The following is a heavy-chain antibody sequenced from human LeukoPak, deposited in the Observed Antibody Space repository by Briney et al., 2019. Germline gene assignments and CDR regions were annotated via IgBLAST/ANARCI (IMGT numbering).Heavy chain of an antibody. Sequence: SETLSLTCTVSGGSISSSSYYWGWIRQPPGEGLEWIGSIYYSGSTYYNPSLKSRVTISVDTSKNQFSLQLNSVTPEDTAVYYCARGKYSSRGLFDYWGQGTLVTVSS. CDR1: GGSISSSSYY. D-gene: IGHD6-19*01. CDR3: ARGKYSSRGLFDY. V-gene: IGHV4-39*07. CDR2: IYYSGST. J-gene: IGHJ4*02.